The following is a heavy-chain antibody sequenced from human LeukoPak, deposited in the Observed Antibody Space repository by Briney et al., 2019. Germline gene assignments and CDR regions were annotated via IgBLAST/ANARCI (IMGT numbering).Heavy chain of an antibody. CDR3: ARGYGSGSYYNGFDY. J-gene: IGHJ4*02. V-gene: IGHV4-4*02. CDR2: IYHSGST. Sequence: SGTLSLTCAVSGGSISSSNWWSWVRQPPGKGLEWIGEIYHSGSTNYNPSLKSRVTISVDKSKNQFSLKLSSVTAADTAVYYCARGYGSGSYYNGFDYWGQGTLVTVSS. CDR1: GGSISSSNW. D-gene: IGHD3-10*01.